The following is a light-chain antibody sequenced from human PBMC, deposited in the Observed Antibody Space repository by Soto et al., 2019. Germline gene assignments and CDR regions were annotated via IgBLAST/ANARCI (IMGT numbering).Light chain of an antibody. CDR1: QSVSSN. Sequence: EIVMTQSPATLSVSPGERATLSCRASQSVSSNLAWYQQKPGQAPRLLIYGASTRATGIPARFRGSGSWTEFTLALSSLQSEDFGVYYCQQYNNWRPWTFGQGTKVLIK. J-gene: IGKJ1*01. V-gene: IGKV3-15*01. CDR3: QQYNNWRPWT. CDR2: GAS.